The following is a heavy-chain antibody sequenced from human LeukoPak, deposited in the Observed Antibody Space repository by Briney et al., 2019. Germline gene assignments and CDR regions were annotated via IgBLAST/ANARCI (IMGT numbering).Heavy chain of an antibody. D-gene: IGHD6-13*01. CDR3: ARERAYSSSWGYFDY. CDR1: GFPFSRFW. CDR2: IKHDGSEK. V-gene: IGHV3-7*01. J-gene: IGHJ4*02. Sequence: PGGSLRLSCAASGFPFSRFWMTWVRQAPGKGLEFVANIKHDGSEKYYVDSVKGRFTISRDNAKNSLYLQMNSLRAEDTAVYYCARERAYSSSWGYFDYWGQGTLVTVSS.